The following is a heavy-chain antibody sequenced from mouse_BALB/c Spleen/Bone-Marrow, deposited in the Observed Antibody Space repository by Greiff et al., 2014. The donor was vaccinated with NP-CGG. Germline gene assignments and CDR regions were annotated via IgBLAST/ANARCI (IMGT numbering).Heavy chain of an antibody. CDR2: IWAGGST. CDR3: ARYYYGFLDY. CDR1: GFSLTSYG. J-gene: IGHJ2*01. Sequence: VMLVESGPGLVAPSQTLSITCTVSGFSLTSYGVHRVRQSPGKGLEWLGVIWAGGSTNYNSALMSRLSISKDNSKSQVFLKMNSLQTDDTAMYYCARYYYGFLDYWGQGTTLTVSS. D-gene: IGHD1-2*01. V-gene: IGHV2-9*02.